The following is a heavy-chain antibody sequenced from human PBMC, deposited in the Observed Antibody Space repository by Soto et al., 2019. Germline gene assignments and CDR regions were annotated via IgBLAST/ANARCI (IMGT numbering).Heavy chain of an antibody. CDR1: GGSISSYY. J-gene: IGHJ6*02. D-gene: IGHD6-13*01. CDR3: ARGLIAAGGYGMDV. CDR2: IYYSGST. Sequence: PSETLSLTCTVSGGSISSYYWSWIRQPPGKGLEWIGYIYYSGSTNYNPSLKSRVTISVDTSKNQFSLKLSSVTAADTAVYYCARGLIAAGGYGMDVWGQGTTVTVSS. V-gene: IGHV4-59*01.